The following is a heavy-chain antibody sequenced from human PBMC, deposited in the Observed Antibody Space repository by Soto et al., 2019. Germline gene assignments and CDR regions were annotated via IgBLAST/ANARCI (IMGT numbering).Heavy chain of an antibody. Sequence: SETLSLTYTVSGGSISSYYWSWIRRPPGKGLEWIGYIYYSGSTNYNPSLKSRVTISVDTSKNQFSLKLSSVAAADTAVYYCARHPYYYYYYMDVWGKGTTVTVSS. CDR3: ARHPYYYYYYMDV. CDR1: GGSISSYY. J-gene: IGHJ6*03. V-gene: IGHV4-59*08. CDR2: IYYSGST.